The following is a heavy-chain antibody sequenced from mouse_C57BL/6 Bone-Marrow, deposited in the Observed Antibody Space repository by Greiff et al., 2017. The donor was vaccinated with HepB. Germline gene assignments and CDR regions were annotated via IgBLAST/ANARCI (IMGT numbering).Heavy chain of an antibody. CDR3: ARKGTYYSNYGFAY. D-gene: IGHD2-5*01. CDR1: GFSLTSYG. V-gene: IGHV2-2*01. CDR2: IWSGGST. J-gene: IGHJ3*01. Sequence: VQLKESGPGLVQPSQSLSITCTVSGFSLTSYGVHWVRQSPGKGLEWLGVIWSGGSTDYNAAFISRLSISKDNSKSQVFFKMNSLQADDTAIYYCARKGTYYSNYGFAYWGQGTLVTVSA.